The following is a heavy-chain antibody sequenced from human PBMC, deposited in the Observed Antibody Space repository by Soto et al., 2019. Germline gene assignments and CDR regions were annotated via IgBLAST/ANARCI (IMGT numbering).Heavy chain of an antibody. J-gene: IGHJ4*02. Sequence: ASVKVSCKASGYTFTSYGISWVRQAPGQGLEWMGWISAYNGNTNYAQKLQGRVTMTTDTSTSTAYMELRSLRSDDTAVYYCASSSGGRRALTFFDYWGQGTLVTVSS. V-gene: IGHV1-18*01. CDR2: ISAYNGNT. CDR3: ASSSGGRRALTFFDY. CDR1: GYTFTSYG. D-gene: IGHD2-15*01.